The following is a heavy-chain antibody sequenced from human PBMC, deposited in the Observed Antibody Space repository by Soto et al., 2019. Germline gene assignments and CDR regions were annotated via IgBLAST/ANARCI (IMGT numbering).Heavy chain of an antibody. CDR1: A. Sequence: AVSRVRKNTGKGLEWVSGISASGDNTYYADSVKGRFTISRDNSKNTVFLQMNSLRAEDTALYYCAKDATGRLPYSVMAVRRHRTTVTVSS. D-gene: IGHD5-12*01. J-gene: IGHJ6*02. CDR2: ISASGDNT. CDR3: AKDATGRLPYSVMAV. V-gene: IGHV3-23*01.